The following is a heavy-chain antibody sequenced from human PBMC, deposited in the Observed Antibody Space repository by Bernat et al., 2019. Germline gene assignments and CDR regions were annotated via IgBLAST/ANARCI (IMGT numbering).Heavy chain of an antibody. Sequence: EVQLLESGGGLVQPGGSLRLSCAASGFTVSSNYMSWVRQAPGKGLEWVSVIYSGGSTYYADSVKGRFTIARDNSKNTLYLQMNSLRAEDTAGYYCARVRATVTSGWFDPWGQGTLVTVSS. D-gene: IGHD4-17*01. J-gene: IGHJ5*02. CDR3: ARVRATVTSGWFDP. CDR1: GFTVSSNY. CDR2: IYSGGST. V-gene: IGHV3-66*01.